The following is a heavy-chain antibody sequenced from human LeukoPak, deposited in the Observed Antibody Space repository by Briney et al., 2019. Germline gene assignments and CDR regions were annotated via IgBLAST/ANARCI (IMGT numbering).Heavy chain of an antibody. D-gene: IGHD2-2*01. Sequence: GGSLRLSCTGSGFTFSSHWMSWVRQAPGRGLEWVANIKEDGSETYYLDSVKGRYTISRDNAKNSLYLQMNSLRAEDTAVYYCARIDIAVASAFILDPFGIWGQGTMVTVSS. V-gene: IGHV3-7*01. J-gene: IGHJ3*02. CDR3: ARIDIAVASAFILDPFGI. CDR2: IKEDGSET. CDR1: GFTFSSHW.